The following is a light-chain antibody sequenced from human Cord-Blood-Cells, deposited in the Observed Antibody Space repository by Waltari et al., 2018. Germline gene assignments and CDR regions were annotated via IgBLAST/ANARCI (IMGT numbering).Light chain of an antibody. CDR2: EVS. CDR1: SSGVGGYNY. V-gene: IGLV2-14*01. Sequence: SALTQPASLSGSPGQSITISCTGTSSGVGGYNYAPWYQQHPGKAPKLMIYEVSNRPAGVSNRFSGSKSGNTASLTISGLQAEDEADYYCSSYTSSSTWVFGGGTKLTVL. J-gene: IGLJ3*02. CDR3: SSYTSSSTWV.